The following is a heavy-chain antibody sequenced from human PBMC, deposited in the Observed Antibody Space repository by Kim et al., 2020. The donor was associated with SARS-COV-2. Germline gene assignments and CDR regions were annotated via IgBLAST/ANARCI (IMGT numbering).Heavy chain of an antibody. V-gene: IGHV4-30-2*01. CDR2: IYDSGTT. Sequence: SETLSLTCAVSGGSINNVGYSWSWIRQLPGMGLEWIGYIYDSGTTYYSPSLKSRVTISLDRSRTQFFLNLNSVTAADTAVYYCASGSYASGMDVWGQGTAVTVSS. CDR3: ASGSYASGMDV. J-gene: IGHJ6*02. CDR1: GGSINNVGYS. D-gene: IGHD3-16*01.